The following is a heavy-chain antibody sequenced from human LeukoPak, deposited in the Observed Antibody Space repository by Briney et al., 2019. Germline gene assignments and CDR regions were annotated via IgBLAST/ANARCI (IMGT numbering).Heavy chain of an antibody. J-gene: IGHJ4*02. V-gene: IGHV1-2*02. CDR3: ARVPVGVSRYCSSTSCYSFDY. CDR1: RYIYTGYY. D-gene: IGHD2-2*01. CDR2: INPNSGGT. Sequence: ASVKVSCQASRYIYTGYYMHWLRQAPGQGREGMGWINPNSGGTHFVQKFQGRVSMSRVTYISTAYMELSRLRSDDTAVYYCARVPVGVSRYCSSTSCYSFDYWGQGTLVTVSS.